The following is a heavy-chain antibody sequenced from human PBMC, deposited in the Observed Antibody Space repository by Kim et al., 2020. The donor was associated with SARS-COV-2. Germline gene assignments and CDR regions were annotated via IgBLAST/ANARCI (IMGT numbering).Heavy chain of an antibody. CDR2: IKEDGRDT. V-gene: IGHV3-7*01. Sequence: GGSLRLSCVGSGVAFSTSWMTWVRQVPGKGLEWVANIKEDGRDTYYVDSVKGRFTISRDNAKSSVYLQMNSLRAEDTAVYYCARDPYDSSGYGAFDYWGQGTLVTVAS. D-gene: IGHD3-22*01. J-gene: IGHJ4*02. CDR1: GVAFSTSW. CDR3: ARDPYDSSGYGAFDY.